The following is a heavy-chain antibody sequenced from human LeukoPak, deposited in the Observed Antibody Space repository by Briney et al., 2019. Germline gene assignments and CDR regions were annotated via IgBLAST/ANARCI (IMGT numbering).Heavy chain of an antibody. Sequence: GGSLRLSCAASGFTVSSYAMTWVRQAPGKGLEWVSGITGSGGTTYYADSVKGRFTISRDSSRNTLYLQMNSLRAEDTAVYYCARSPYYDILTGPIQDWGQGTLVTVSS. CDR3: ARSPYYDILTGPIQD. V-gene: IGHV3-23*01. CDR1: GFTVSSYA. CDR2: ITGSGGTT. D-gene: IGHD3-9*01. J-gene: IGHJ4*02.